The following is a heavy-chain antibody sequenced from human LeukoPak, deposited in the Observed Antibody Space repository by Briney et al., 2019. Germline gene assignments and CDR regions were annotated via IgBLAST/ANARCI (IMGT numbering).Heavy chain of an antibody. J-gene: IGHJ4*02. CDR2: FDPEDGET. CDR3: ATGRHCTNGVCYFTFFDY. D-gene: IGHD2-8*01. V-gene: IGHV1-24*01. Sequence: ASVKVSCKVSGYTLTELSMHWVRQAPGKGLEGMGGFDPEDGETIYAQKFQGTVTMTEDTSTDTAYMELSSLRSEDTAVYYCATGRHCTNGVCYFTFFDYWGQGTLVTVSS. CDR1: GYTLTELS.